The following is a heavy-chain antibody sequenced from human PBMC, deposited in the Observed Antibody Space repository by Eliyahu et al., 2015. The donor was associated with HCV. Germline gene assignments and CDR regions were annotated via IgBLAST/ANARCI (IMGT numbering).Heavy chain of an antibody. Sequence: QVQLQESGPGLVKPSETLXLTGTVSGGXINNYYWXWXRQPPGKGLDWIGYIYHSGSTNYNPSLKSRVTISVDTSKNQFSLKLSSVTAADTAVYYCARLGMTINWFDPWGQGTLVTVSS. J-gene: IGHJ5*02. V-gene: IGHV4-59*08. D-gene: IGHD4/OR15-4a*01. CDR3: ARLGMTINWFDP. CDR1: GGXINNYY. CDR2: IYHSGST.